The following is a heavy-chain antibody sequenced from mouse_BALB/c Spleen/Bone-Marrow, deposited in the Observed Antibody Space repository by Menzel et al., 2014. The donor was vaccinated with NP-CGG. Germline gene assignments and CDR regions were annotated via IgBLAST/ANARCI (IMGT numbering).Heavy chain of an antibody. CDR2: INSNGGST. CDR1: GFTFSSYG. J-gene: IGHJ4*01. CDR3: ARVMDY. Sequence: EVKLMESGGGLVQPGGSLKLSCAASGFTFSSYGMSWVRQTPDKRLELVATINSNGGSTYYPDSVKGRFTISRDNAKNTLYLQMSSLKSEDTAMYYCARVMDYWGQGTSVTVSS. V-gene: IGHV5-6-3*01.